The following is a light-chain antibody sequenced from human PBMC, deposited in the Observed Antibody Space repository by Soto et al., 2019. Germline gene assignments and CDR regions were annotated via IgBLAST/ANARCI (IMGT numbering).Light chain of an antibody. V-gene: IGKV3-20*01. CDR2: GAS. J-gene: IGKJ5*01. CDR1: QSVSSSY. CDR3: QQYGSSPPVT. Sequence: EIVLTQSPGTLSLSPGERATLSCRASQSVSSSYLAWYQQKPGQAPRLLIYGASSMATGIPDRLSGSGSGTDFTLTISRLEPEDFGVYYCQQYGSSPPVTFGPGTRLEIK.